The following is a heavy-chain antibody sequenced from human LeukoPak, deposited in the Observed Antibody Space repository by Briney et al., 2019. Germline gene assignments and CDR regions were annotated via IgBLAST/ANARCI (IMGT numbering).Heavy chain of an antibody. D-gene: IGHD3-10*01. Sequence: SETLSLTCAVYGGSFSGYYWSWIRQPPGKGLEWIGYIYYSGSTFYNPSLKSRVTISVDTSKNQFSLKLSSVTAADTAVYYCARIITMVRGVMDGFDYWGQGTLVTVSS. CDR3: ARIITMVRGVMDGFDY. V-gene: IGHV4-30-4*08. J-gene: IGHJ4*02. CDR2: IYYSGST. CDR1: GGSFSGYY.